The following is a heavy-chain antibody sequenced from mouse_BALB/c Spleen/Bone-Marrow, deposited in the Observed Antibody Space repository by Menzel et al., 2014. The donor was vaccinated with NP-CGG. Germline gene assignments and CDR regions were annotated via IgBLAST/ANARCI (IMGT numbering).Heavy chain of an antibody. V-gene: IGHV4-1*02. D-gene: IGHD2-1*01. Sequence: EVQGVESGGGLVQPGGSLKLSCAASGFDFSRYWMSWVRQAPGKALEWIGEINPDSSTINYTPSLKDKFIISRDNAKNTLYLQMSKVRSEDTALYYCARRGNFSPYYAMDYWGQGTSVTVSS. CDR3: ARRGNFSPYYAMDY. J-gene: IGHJ4*01. CDR1: GFDFSRYW. CDR2: INPDSSTI.